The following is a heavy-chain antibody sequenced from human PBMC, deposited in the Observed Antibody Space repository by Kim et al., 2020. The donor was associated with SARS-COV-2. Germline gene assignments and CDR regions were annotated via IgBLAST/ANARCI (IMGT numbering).Heavy chain of an antibody. CDR3: ARFSMVFDSSGYTYFDY. D-gene: IGHD3-22*01. Sequence: FQGKITISRDTSATTAYMELSSLRSDDTAVYYCARFSMVFDSSGYTYFDYWGQGTLVTVSS. V-gene: IGHV1-3*01. J-gene: IGHJ4*02.